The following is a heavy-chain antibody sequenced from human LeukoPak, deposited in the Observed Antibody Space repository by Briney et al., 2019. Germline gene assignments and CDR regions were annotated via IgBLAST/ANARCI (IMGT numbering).Heavy chain of an antibody. CDR3: ARAIRDASVSLRFDY. V-gene: IGHV3-66*02. Sequence: GGSLRLSCVASGFSVGNNYMNWVRQAPGQGLEWVSVIYSGSSTYYADSVKGRFTISRDSSKNTLYLQIHSLRVEDTAVYYCARAIRDASVSLRFDYWGQGTLVTVSS. CDR2: IYSGSST. D-gene: IGHD5-24*01. CDR1: GFSVGNNY. J-gene: IGHJ4*02.